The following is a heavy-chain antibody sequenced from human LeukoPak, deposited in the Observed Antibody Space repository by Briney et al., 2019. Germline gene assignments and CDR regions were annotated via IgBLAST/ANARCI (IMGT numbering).Heavy chain of an antibody. CDR3: ARSSGNYYYYYMDV. V-gene: IGHV1-18*01. CDR2: ISAYNGNT. D-gene: IGHD2-15*01. CDR1: GYTFTSYG. Sequence: APVKVSCKASGYTFTSYGISWVRQAPGQGPEWMGWISAYNGNTNYAQKLQGRVTMTTDTSTSTVYMELRSLRSDDTAVYYCARSSGNYYYYYMDVWGKGTPVTVSS. J-gene: IGHJ6*03.